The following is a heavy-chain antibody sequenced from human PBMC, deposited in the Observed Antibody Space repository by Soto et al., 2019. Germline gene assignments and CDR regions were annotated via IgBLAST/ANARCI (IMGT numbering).Heavy chain of an antibody. CDR1: GFTFSSYG. V-gene: IGHV3-33*01. CDR3: ARGSSDYSTSGNVRDY. D-gene: IGHD6-13*01. CDR2: VWYDGSNK. J-gene: IGHJ4*01. Sequence: GGSLRLSCAASGFTFSSYGMHWVRQAPGKGLEWVAVVWYDGSNKYYADSVKGRFTISRDNSKNTLYLQMNSLRAEDTAVYYCARGSSDYSTSGNVRDYWGQGALVTVSS.